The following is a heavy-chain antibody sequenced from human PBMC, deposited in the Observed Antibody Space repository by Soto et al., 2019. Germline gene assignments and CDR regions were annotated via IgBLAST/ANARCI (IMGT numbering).Heavy chain of an antibody. Sequence: SETLSLTCAVYGGSFSGYSWNWIRQPPGKGLEWIGEIHHSGSTNYNPSLKSRVTVSVDTSKNQFLLKLSSVTAADTAVYYCARGSKQQLVHRNWFDPWGQGTLVTVSS. CDR3: ARGSKQQLVHRNWFDP. J-gene: IGHJ5*02. CDR1: GGSFSGYS. CDR2: IHHSGST. V-gene: IGHV4-34*01. D-gene: IGHD6-13*01.